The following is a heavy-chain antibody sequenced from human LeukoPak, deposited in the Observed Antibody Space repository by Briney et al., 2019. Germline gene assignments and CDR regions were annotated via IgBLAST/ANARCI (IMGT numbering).Heavy chain of an antibody. V-gene: IGHV4-31*03. CDR2: IYYSGST. CDR1: GGSISSGGYY. Sequence: PSETLSLTCTVSGGSISSGGYYWSWIRQHPGKGLEWIGYIYYSGSTYYNPSLKSRVTISVDTSKNQFSLKLSSVTAADTAVYYCAWTGIVGATNIDCWGQGTLVTVSS. D-gene: IGHD1-26*01. J-gene: IGHJ4*02. CDR3: AWTGIVGATNIDC.